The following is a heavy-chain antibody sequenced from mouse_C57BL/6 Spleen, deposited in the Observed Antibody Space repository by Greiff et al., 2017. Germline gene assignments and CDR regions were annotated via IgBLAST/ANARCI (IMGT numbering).Heavy chain of an antibody. V-gene: IGHV5-17*01. D-gene: IGHD4-1*01. CDR1: GFTFSDYG. J-gene: IGHJ2*01. CDR3: ARGWDNYFDY. Sequence: EVKLVESGGGLVKPGGSLKLSCAASGFTFSDYGMHWVRQAPEKGLEWVAYISSGSSTIYYADTVKGRFTISRDNAKNTLFLQMTSLRSEDTAMYYCARGWDNYFDYWGQGTTLTVSS. CDR2: ISSGSSTI.